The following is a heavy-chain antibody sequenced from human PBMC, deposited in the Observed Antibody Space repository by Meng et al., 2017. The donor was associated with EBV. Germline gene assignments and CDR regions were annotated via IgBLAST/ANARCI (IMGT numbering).Heavy chain of an antibody. CDR2: ITPVFGIA. Sequence: QVQLVQAGAEVKKPGASVKVSCKASGFSFTSYAMHWVRQAPGQGLEWMGDITPVFGIANYAESFQGRVTISADTSTRTAYMDLSSLRSDDTAVYYCVRDLWLRIGECVWGQGTLVTVSS. CDR1: GFSFTSYA. D-gene: IGHD5-12*01. J-gene: IGHJ4*02. CDR3: VRDLWLRIGECV. V-gene: IGHV1-69*10.